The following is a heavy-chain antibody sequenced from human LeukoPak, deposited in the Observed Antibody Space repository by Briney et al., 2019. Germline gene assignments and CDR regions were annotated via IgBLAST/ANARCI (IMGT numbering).Heavy chain of an antibody. J-gene: IGHJ4*02. V-gene: IGHV3-21*01. CDR2: ISSSSSSI. CDR1: GFTFSIYS. D-gene: IGHD2-2*01. Sequence: GGSLRLSCAASGFTFSIYSMNWVRQAPGKGLEWVSSISSSSSSIYDADSVKGRFTISRDNAKNSLYLQMNSLRAEDTAVYYCARETPGYCSSTSCYYFDYWGQGTLVTVSS. CDR3: ARETPGYCSSTSCYYFDY.